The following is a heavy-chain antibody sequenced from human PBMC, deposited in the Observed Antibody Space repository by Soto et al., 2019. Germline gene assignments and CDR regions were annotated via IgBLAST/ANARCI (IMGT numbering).Heavy chain of an antibody. J-gene: IGHJ5*02. D-gene: IGHD2-21*02. CDR1: GFTFSSYS. V-gene: IGHV3-21*01. Sequence: EVQLVESGGGLVKPGGSLRLSCAASGFTFSSYSMNWVRQAPGKGLEWVSSISSSSSYIYYADSVKGRFTISRDNAKNSLYLQMNSLRAEDTAVYYCARGADDFNWFDPWGQGTLVTFSS. CDR2: ISSSSSYI. CDR3: ARGADDFNWFDP.